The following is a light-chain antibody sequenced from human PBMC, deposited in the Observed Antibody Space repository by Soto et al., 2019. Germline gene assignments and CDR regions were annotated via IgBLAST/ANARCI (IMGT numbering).Light chain of an antibody. Sequence: VLTQSPGTLSLSLGDRATLSCRASQTVDHAYVAWYQQRPGQAPSLLIYGASTRATDIPEGFSGSGSGTDFTLTISRLEPEDSAVYYCQQYGNSPWTFGQGTKVEIK. CDR3: QQYGNSPWT. CDR1: QTVDHAY. J-gene: IGKJ1*01. V-gene: IGKV3-20*01. CDR2: GAS.